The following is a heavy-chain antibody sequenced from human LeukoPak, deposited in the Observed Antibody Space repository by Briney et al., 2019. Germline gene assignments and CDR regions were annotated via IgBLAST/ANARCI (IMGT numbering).Heavy chain of an antibody. D-gene: IGHD2-2*01. CDR2: IIPILGIA. Sequence: ASVKVSCKASGGTFSSYTISWVRQAPGQGLEWMGRIIPILGIANYAQKFQGRVTITADKSTSTAYMELSSLRSEDKAVYYCARDGCSSTSCYDYYYMDVWGKGTTVTVSS. CDR3: ARDGCSSTSCYDYYYMDV. V-gene: IGHV1-69*04. J-gene: IGHJ6*03. CDR1: GGTFSSYT.